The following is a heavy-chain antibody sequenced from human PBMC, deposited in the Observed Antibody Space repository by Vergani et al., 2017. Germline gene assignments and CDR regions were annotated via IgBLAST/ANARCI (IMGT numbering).Heavy chain of an antibody. V-gene: IGHV3-30*02. CDR3: AKDPVDYGDYSGLVDY. D-gene: IGHD4-17*01. CDR1: GFTFSSYG. Sequence: QVQLVESGGGVVQPGGSLRHSCAASGFTFSSYGMHWVRQAPGKGLEWVAFIRYDGSNKYYADSVKGRFTISRDNSKNTLYLQTNSLRAEDTAVYYCAKDPVDYGDYSGLVDYWGQGTLVTVSS. CDR2: IRYDGSNK. J-gene: IGHJ4*02.